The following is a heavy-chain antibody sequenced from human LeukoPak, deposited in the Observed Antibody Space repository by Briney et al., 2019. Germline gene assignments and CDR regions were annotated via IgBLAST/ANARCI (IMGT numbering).Heavy chain of an antibody. CDR2: ISAYNGNT. V-gene: IGHV1-18*01. D-gene: IGHD3-3*01. CDR3: ARDASDFWSGLGDY. J-gene: IGHJ4*02. CDR1: GYTFTSYD. Sequence: ASVKVSCKASGYTFTSYDINWVRQATGQGLEWMGWISAYNGNTNYAQKLQGRVTMTTDTSTSTAYMELRSLRSDDTAVYYCARDASDFWSGLGDYWGQGTLVTVSS.